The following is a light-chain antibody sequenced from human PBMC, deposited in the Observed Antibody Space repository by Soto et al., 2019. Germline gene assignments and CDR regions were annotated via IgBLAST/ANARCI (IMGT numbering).Light chain of an antibody. V-gene: IGLV2-11*01. Sequence: QSALTQPRSVSGSPGQSVTISCTGTSSDVGAYDYVSWYQQHPGKAPKLMIYGASKRPSGVPDRFSGSKSGNTASLTISGLQAEDEAYYYCYSSAGRYSLVFGGGTKLTVL. CDR3: YSSAGRYSLV. J-gene: IGLJ3*02. CDR1: SSDVGAYDY. CDR2: GAS.